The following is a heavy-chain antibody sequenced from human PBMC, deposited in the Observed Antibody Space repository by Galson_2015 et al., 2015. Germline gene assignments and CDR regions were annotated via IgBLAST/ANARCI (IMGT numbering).Heavy chain of an antibody. CDR2: ISAYNGNT. CDR1: GYTFTGYG. V-gene: IGHV1-18*01. CDR3: ARDPGYCSSTSCYGGSDY. Sequence: SVKVSCKASGYTFTGYGISWVRQAPGQGLEWMGWISAYNGNTNYAQKLQGRVTMTTDTSTSTAYMELRSLRSDDTAVYYCARDPGYCSSTSCYGGSDYWGQGTLVTVSS. J-gene: IGHJ4*02. D-gene: IGHD2-2*01.